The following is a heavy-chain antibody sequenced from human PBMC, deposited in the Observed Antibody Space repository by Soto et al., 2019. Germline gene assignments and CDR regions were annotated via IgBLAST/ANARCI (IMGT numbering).Heavy chain of an antibody. CDR1: GYTFTSYD. CDR2: MNPNSGNT. CDR3: ARGPYSSGWYGSVYDY. V-gene: IGHV1-8*01. Sequence: QVQLVQSGAEVKKPGASVKVSCKASGYTFTSYDINWVRQATGQGLEWMGWMNPNSGNTGYAQKFQGRVTMTRNTSISTAYMGLSSLRSEDTAVYYCARGPYSSGWYGSVYDYWGQGTLVTVSS. J-gene: IGHJ4*02. D-gene: IGHD6-19*01.